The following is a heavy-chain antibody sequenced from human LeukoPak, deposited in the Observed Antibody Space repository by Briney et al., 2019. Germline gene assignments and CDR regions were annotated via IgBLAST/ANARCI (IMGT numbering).Heavy chain of an antibody. CDR2: IIPIFGTT. V-gene: IGHV1-69*13. J-gene: IGHJ4*02. CDR1: GDTFSSHG. Sequence: SVKVSCKASGDTFSSHGVNWVRQAPGQGLEFMGGIIPIFGTTKYAQKFQGRVTITADASTGTAYMELSSLRSEDTAVYYCARGGNIAVAGPFDYWGQGTLVTVSS. CDR3: ARGGNIAVAGPFDY. D-gene: IGHD6-19*01.